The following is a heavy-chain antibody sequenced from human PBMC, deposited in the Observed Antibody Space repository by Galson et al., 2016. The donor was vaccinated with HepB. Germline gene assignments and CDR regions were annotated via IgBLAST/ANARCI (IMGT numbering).Heavy chain of an antibody. CDR3: ATDPTGGVTTLGY. V-gene: IGHV1-58*01. D-gene: IGHD4-23*01. CDR2: IVVGSANT. CDR1: GFTFSGST. J-gene: IGHJ4*02. Sequence: SVKVSCKASGFTFSGSTVQWVRQARGQRLEWIGWIVVGSANTNYAQKLQERVIITRDMSTHTAYMELSSRRSEDTAVYYCATDPTGGVTTLGYWGQGTLVTVSS.